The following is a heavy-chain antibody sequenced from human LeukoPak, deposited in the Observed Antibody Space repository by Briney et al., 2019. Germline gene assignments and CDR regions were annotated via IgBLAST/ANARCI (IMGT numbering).Heavy chain of an antibody. CDR3: ARGVGNIVVVPAAMRFDP. V-gene: IGHV4-30-4*01. Sequence: SETLSLTCTVSGGSISSGDCYRSWIRQPPGKGLEWIGYIYYSGSTYYNPSLKSRVTISVDTSKNQFSLKLSSVTAADTAVYYCARGVGNIVVVPAAMRFDPWGQGTLVTVSS. CDR1: GGSISSGDCY. CDR2: IYYSGST. J-gene: IGHJ5*02. D-gene: IGHD2-2*01.